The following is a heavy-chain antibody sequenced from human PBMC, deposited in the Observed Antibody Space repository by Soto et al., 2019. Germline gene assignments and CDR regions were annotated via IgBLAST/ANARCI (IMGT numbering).Heavy chain of an antibody. CDR2: VSFRGDI. CDR1: GFMFSSYT. Sequence: PGGSLRLSCTASGFMFSSYTMNGVRQAPGKGLEWVSSVSFRGDIYYADSLEGRFTISRDDAKNSLYLQMNSLRAEDTAVYYCARGCSSASCYYYWGQGTLVTVSS. J-gene: IGHJ4*02. D-gene: IGHD2-2*01. CDR3: ARGCSSASCYYY. V-gene: IGHV3-21*01.